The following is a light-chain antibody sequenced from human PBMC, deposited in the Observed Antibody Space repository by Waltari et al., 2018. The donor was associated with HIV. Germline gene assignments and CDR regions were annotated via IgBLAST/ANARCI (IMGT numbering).Light chain of an antibody. J-gene: IGLJ3*02. CDR3: QSYDSSSQV. CDR1: SGSIASNY. Sequence: NFMLTQPHSVSESPGKTVTISCTRSSGSIASNYVTRYQQRPGSSPTTVIYADNQRPSGVPGRFSGSIDSSSNSASLTISGLKTEDEADYYCQSYDSSSQVFGGGTKLTVL. CDR2: ADN. V-gene: IGLV6-57*01.